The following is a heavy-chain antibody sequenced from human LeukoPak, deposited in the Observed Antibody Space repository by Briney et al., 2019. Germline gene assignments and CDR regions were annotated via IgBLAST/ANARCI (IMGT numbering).Heavy chain of an antibody. CDR1: GGTFSSYA. Sequence: ASVKVSCKASGGTFSSYAISWVRQAPGQGLEWMGRIIPILGIANYAQKFQGRVTITADKSTSTAYMELSSLRSEDTAVYYYAKGMVRGVSVFWGQGTLVTVSS. J-gene: IGHJ4*02. V-gene: IGHV1-69*04. D-gene: IGHD3-10*01. CDR3: AKGMVRGVSVF. CDR2: IIPILGIA.